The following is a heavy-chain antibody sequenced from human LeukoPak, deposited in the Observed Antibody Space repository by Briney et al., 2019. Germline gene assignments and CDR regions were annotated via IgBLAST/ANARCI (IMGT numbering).Heavy chain of an antibody. Sequence: SETLSLTCTVSGGSISSYYWGWIRQPPGKGLEWIGYIYYSGSTNYNPSLKSRVTISVDTSKNQFSLKLSSVTAADTAVYYCARGGSIVGATWAAFDIWGQGTMVTVSS. CDR1: GGSISSYY. J-gene: IGHJ3*02. V-gene: IGHV4-59*01. D-gene: IGHD1-26*01. CDR2: IYYSGST. CDR3: ARGGSIVGATWAAFDI.